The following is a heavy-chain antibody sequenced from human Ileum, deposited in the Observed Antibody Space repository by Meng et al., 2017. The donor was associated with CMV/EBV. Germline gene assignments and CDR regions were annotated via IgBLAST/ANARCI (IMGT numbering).Heavy chain of an antibody. CDR3: ARTGTTDAFDI. CDR2: ISSSSSYI. Sequence: GGSLRLSCAASGFTFSSYSMNWVRQAPGKGLEWVSSISSSSSYIYYADSVKGRFTISRDNAKNSLYLQMNSLGAEDTAVYYCARTGTTDAFDIWGQGTMVTVSS. V-gene: IGHV3-21*01. J-gene: IGHJ3*02. CDR1: GFTFSSYS. D-gene: IGHD1-1*01.